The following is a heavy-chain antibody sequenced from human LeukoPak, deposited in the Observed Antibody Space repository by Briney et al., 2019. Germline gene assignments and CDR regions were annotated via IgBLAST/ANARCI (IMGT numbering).Heavy chain of an antibody. V-gene: IGHV3-23*01. CDR1: GFTFSSYS. Sequence: GGSLRLSRAASGFTFSSYSMNWVRQAPGKGLEWVSAISGSGGSTYYADSVKGRFTISRDNSKNTLYLQMNSLRAEDTAVYYCAKDNRYYFDYWGQGTLVTVSS. CDR2: ISGSGGST. CDR3: AKDNRYYFDY. J-gene: IGHJ4*02.